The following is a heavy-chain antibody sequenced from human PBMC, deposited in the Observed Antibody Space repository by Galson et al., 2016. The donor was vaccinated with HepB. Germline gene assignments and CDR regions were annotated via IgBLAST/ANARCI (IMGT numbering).Heavy chain of an antibody. V-gene: IGHV1-69*04. J-gene: IGHJ5*02. D-gene: IGHD3-22*01. CDR2: IIPILGTV. Sequence: SVKVSCKASGGTLSSHAFSWVRQAPGQGLEWMGRIIPILGTVNYAQKFQGRVTITADKSTSTSYMELSSLRSDDTAVYYCARVGQHHYNSNTYYYWFDPWGQGTLVTVAS. CDR1: GGTLSSHA. CDR3: ARVGQHHYNSNTYYYWFDP.